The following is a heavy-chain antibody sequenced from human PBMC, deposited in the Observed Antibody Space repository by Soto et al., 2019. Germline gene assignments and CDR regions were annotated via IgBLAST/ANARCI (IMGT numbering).Heavy chain of an antibody. CDR1: GGSFSGYY. CDR3: ARLFGFGGQAERAYYYYYGMDV. Sequence: PSETLSLTCAVYGGSFSGYYWSWIRQPPGKGLEWIGEINHSGSTNYNPSLKSRVTISVDTSKNQFSLKLSSVTAADTAVYYCARLFGFGGQAERAYYYYYGMDVWGQGTTVTVS. D-gene: IGHD3-10*01. CDR2: INHSGST. V-gene: IGHV4-34*01. J-gene: IGHJ6*02.